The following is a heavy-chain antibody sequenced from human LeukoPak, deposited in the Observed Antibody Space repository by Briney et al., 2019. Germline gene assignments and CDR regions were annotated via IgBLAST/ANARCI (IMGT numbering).Heavy chain of an antibody. D-gene: IGHD6-13*01. J-gene: IGHJ4*02. CDR2: IISKAGGETT. CDR1: GFSFSGAW. V-gene: IGHV3-15*01. Sequence: GGSLRLSCVASGFSFSGAWMSWVRQAPGKGLEWVGRIISKAGGETTDYAAPVKGRFTISRDDSRNTVYLHMKSPRIEDTAVYYCCTNHTSSSCIYWGQGTLVTVSS. CDR3: CTNHTSSSCIY.